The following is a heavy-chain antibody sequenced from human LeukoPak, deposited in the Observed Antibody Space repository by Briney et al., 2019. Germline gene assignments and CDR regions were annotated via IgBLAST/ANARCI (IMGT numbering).Heavy chain of an antibody. V-gene: IGHV4-4*02. CDR1: GGSISSSNW. D-gene: IGHD3-22*01. CDR3: ARTHAQNYYDSSGAVYY. CDR2: IYHSGST. J-gene: IGHJ4*02. Sequence: SETLSLTCAVSGGSISSSNWWSWVRQPPGKGLEWIGEIYHSGSTNYNPSLKSRVTISVDKSKNQFSLKLSSVTAADTAVYYCARTHAQNYYDSSGAVYYWGQGTLVTVSS.